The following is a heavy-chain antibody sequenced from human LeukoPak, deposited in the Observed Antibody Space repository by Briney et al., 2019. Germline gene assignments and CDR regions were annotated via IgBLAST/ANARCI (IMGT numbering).Heavy chain of an antibody. CDR1: GGSFSGYY. J-gene: IGHJ6*02. V-gene: IGHV4-34*01. CDR3: ARGPRRGYSYGWRYYGMDV. CDR2: INDSGGT. Sequence: SETLSLTCAVHGGSFSGYYWSWIRQPPGKGLELIGEINDSGGTNYNPSLKSRVTISVDTSKNQFSLMLTSVTAADAAAYWCARGPRRGYSYGWRYYGMDVWGQGTTVTVSS. D-gene: IGHD5-18*01.